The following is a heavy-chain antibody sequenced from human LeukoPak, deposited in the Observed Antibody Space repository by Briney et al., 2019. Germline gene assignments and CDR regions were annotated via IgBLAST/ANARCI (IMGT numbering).Heavy chain of an antibody. D-gene: IGHD4-17*01. CDR3: AEGGGGHYGDYDAFNI. CDR2: IYPGDSDT. Sequence: GESLKISCKCSGYSFTSYWIGWVRQMPGKGLEWMGIIYPGDSDTRYSPSFQGQVTISADKSISTAYLQWSSLKASDTAMYYCAEGGGGHYGDYDAFNIWGQGAMVTVSS. V-gene: IGHV5-51*01. CDR1: GYSFTSYW. J-gene: IGHJ3*02.